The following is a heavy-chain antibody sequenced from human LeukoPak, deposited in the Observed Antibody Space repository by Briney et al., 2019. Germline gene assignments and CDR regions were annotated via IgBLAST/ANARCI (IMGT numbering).Heavy chain of an antibody. D-gene: IGHD3-22*01. Sequence: GASVKVSCKTSGYTFTDYYMHWVRQAPGQGLEGMGWSNPNSGGTNYAQKFQGSVTMTRDTSISTAYMDLSRLRSADTAVYYCYFGGASDTSAYFASWGQGTLVTVSS. V-gene: IGHV1-2*02. CDR2: SNPNSGGT. CDR3: YFGGASDTSAYFAS. J-gene: IGHJ4*02. CDR1: GYTFTDYY.